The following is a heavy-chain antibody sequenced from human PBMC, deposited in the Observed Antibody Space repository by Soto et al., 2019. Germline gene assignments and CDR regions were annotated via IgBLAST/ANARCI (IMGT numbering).Heavy chain of an antibody. CDR3: AKDRGYCTGGTCALFDY. CDR1: GFSFSDYA. V-gene: IGHV3-30*18. D-gene: IGHD2-15*01. Sequence: HPGWSLRLSCAASGFSFSDYAMHWVRQAPGKGLEWVAVILYDGSIEYYVDSVKGRFTISRDNSKNTLYLQMNSLRTEDTSVYYCAKDRGYCTGGTCALFDYWGQGTLVTVS. J-gene: IGHJ4*02. CDR2: ILYDGSIE.